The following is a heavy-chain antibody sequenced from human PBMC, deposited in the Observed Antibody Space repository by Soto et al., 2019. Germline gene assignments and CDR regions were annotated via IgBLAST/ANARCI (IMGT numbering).Heavy chain of an antibody. CDR2: ISSGSSYI. J-gene: IGHJ3*02. D-gene: IGHD3-10*01. CDR1: GFTFSNYN. V-gene: IGHV3-21*01. Sequence: EVQLVESGGGLVKPGGSLRLSCAASGFTFSNYNMNWVRQAPGKGLEWVSSISSGSSYIYYADSVKGRFTISRYNAKNSVNLQMNSLRAEDTAVYYCARDGGAFDIWGQGTVVTVSA. CDR3: ARDGGAFDI.